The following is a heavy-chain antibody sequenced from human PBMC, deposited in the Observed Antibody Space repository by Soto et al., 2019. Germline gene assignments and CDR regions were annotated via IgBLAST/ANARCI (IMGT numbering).Heavy chain of an antibody. D-gene: IGHD3-3*01. CDR1: GFTFSSYA. V-gene: IGHV3-23*01. J-gene: IGHJ6*02. CDR2: ISGSGGST. CDR3: AKDLYYDFWSGFSSVSYYYYGMDV. Sequence: GGSLRLSCAASGFTFSSYAMSWVRQAPGKGLEWGSAISGSGGSTYYADSVKGRFTISRDNSKNTLYLQMNSLRAEDTAVYYCAKDLYYDFWSGFSSVSYYYYGMDVWGQGTTVTVSS.